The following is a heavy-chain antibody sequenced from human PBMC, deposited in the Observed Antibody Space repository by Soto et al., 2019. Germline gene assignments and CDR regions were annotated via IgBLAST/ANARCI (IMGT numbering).Heavy chain of an antibody. CDR2: ISTATGHA. J-gene: IGHJ1*01. V-gene: IGHV1-3*04. Sequence: QVQLVQSGAEVQRPGASVKVSCQASGYSFTIYDMHWVRQAPGQSLEWMGWISTATGHATYSQKFQGRVTMMRDTSASTGWMELRSLTYEDTAVYFCVVSTGWWSFLYWGQGTLVTVPS. CDR3: VVSTGWWSFLY. D-gene: IGHD6-19*01. CDR1: GYSFTIYD.